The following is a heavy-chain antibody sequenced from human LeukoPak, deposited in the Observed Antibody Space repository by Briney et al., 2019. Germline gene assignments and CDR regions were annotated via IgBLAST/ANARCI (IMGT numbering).Heavy chain of an antibody. CDR2: VDHTGST. CDR1: DDSITMYY. CDR3: ARGRVSSSTWYSTYYYYFYMDV. Sequence: SETLSLTCSVSDDSITMYYWTWIRQPPGKGLEWIGYVDHTGSTNSNPSLNGRVSISRDTTKNLFSLRLRSVTAADTAVYFCARGRVSSSTWYSTYYYYFYMDVWGKGTTVTVSS. D-gene: IGHD1-1*01. J-gene: IGHJ6*03. V-gene: IGHV4-59*01.